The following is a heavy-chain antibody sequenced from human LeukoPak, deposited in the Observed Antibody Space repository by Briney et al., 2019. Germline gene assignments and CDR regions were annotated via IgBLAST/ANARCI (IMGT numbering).Heavy chain of an antibody. CDR3: ARDRCSGGSCHSV. D-gene: IGHD2-15*01. Sequence: GGSLRLSCAASGFSFSRYSLSWVRQAPGKGLEWISLISSSTTYIYYADSVKGRFTISRDNSKNTLYLQMNSLRAEDTAVYYCARDRCSGGSCHSVWGQGTLVTVSS. V-gene: IGHV3-21*01. CDR1: GFSFSRYS. J-gene: IGHJ4*02. CDR2: ISSSTTYI.